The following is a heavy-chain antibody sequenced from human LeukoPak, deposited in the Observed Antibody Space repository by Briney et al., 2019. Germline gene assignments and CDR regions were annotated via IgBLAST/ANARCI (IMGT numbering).Heavy chain of an antibody. J-gene: IGHJ4*02. CDR1: GYTFTSYD. Sequence: ASVKVSCKASGYTFTSYDINWVRQATGQGLEWMGWMNPNSDNTGYAQKFQGRVTMTRNTSISTAYMELSRLRSDDTAVYYCARTIAAAGKGYDYWGQGTLVTVSS. CDR2: MNPNSDNT. CDR3: ARTIAAAGKGYDY. V-gene: IGHV1-8*01. D-gene: IGHD6-13*01.